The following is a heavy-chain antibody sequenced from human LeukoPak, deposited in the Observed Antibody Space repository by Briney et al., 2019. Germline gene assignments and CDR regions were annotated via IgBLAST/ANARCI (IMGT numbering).Heavy chain of an antibody. J-gene: IGHJ4*02. CDR1: GFTSSSYW. Sequence: GGSLRLSCAASGFTSSSYWMSWVRQAPGKGLEWVANIKQDGGEKHYVDSVKGRFTISRDNSKNTLYLQMNSLRAEDTAVYYCAKVRWGSDNALDSWGQGTLVTGSS. CDR2: IKQDGGEK. CDR3: AKVRWGSDNALDS. D-gene: IGHD3-16*01. V-gene: IGHV3-7*03.